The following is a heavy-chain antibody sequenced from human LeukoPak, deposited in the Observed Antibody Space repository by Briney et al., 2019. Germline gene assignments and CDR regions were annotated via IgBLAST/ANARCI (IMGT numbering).Heavy chain of an antibody. Sequence: GGSLRLSCAASGYTVSSNFMSWVREAPGKGLEWVSVIYSNGGRTTYADSVKGRFIISRDNSKNTLNLQMNSLRDEDTAVYYCARSKGDYWGQGTLVTVSS. CDR2: IYSNGGRT. J-gene: IGHJ4*02. CDR3: ARSKGDY. V-gene: IGHV3-66*01. CDR1: GYTVSSNF.